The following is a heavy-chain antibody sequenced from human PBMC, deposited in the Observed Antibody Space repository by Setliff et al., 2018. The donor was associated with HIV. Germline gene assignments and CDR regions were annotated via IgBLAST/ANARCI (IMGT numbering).Heavy chain of an antibody. CDR2: IYHSGNT. CDR1: GPYSISSGFY. CDR3: ARKPDSRNWFDP. V-gene: IGHV4-38-2*01. Sequence: PSETLSLTCAVSGPYSISSGFYWGWIRQPPGKGLEWIGNIYHSGNTYYNPSLKSRVTISVDTSKNQFSLQLTSVTAVDTAVYYCARKPDSRNWFDPWGQGTLVTVSS. J-gene: IGHJ5*02.